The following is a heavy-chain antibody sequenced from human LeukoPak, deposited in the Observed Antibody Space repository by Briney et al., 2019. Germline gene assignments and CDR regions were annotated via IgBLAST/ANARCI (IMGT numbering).Heavy chain of an antibody. J-gene: IGHJ4*02. Sequence: SVKVSCKASGGTFSSYAISWVRQAPGQGLEWMGGIIPIFGTANYAQKFQGRVTITADESTSTAYMELSSLRSEDTAVYYCARGGYSYGPDLDYWGQETLVTVSS. D-gene: IGHD5-18*01. CDR3: ARGGYSYGPDLDY. V-gene: IGHV1-69*13. CDR1: GGTFSSYA. CDR2: IIPIFGTA.